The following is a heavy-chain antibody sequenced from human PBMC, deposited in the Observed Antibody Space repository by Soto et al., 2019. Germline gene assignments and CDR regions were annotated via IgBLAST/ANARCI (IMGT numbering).Heavy chain of an antibody. J-gene: IGHJ4*02. CDR1: GYTFTGYY. D-gene: IGHD3-3*01. CDR2: INPNSGGT. CDR3: ARDLVRGYDFWNGYSTLDY. V-gene: IGHV1-2*02. Sequence: GASVKVSCKASGYTFTGYYMHWVRQAPGQGLEWMGWINPNSGGTNYAQKFQGRVTMTRDTSISTAYMELSRLRSDDTAVYYCARDLVRGYDFWNGYSTLDYSGQGTLVTV.